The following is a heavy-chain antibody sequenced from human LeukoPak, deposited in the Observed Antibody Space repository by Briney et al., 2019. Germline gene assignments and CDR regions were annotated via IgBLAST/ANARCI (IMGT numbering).Heavy chain of an antibody. Sequence: SETLSLTCTVSGGSISSSSYYWGWIRQPPGKGLEWIGSIYYSGSTYYNPSLKSRVTISVDTSKNQFSLKLSSVTAADTAVYYCARVNEVGRRVYKLFDYWGQGTLVTVSS. V-gene: IGHV4-39*07. J-gene: IGHJ4*02. CDR2: IYYSGST. D-gene: IGHD1-26*01. CDR1: GGSISSSSYY. CDR3: ARVNEVGRRVYKLFDY.